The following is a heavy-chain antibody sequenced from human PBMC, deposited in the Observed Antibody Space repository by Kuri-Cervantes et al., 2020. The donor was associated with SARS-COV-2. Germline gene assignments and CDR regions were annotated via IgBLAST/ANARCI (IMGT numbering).Heavy chain of an antibody. CDR2: LYTSGST. Sequence: SCTVSGGSISSGSYYWTWIRQPAGKGLEWIGRLYTSGSTNYNPSPKSRVTISADTSKNQFSLNLSSVTAADTAVYYCARGIAVAGAKYFDYWGQGTLVTVSS. CDR1: GGSISSGSYY. D-gene: IGHD6-19*01. J-gene: IGHJ4*02. CDR3: ARGIAVAGAKYFDY. V-gene: IGHV4-61*02.